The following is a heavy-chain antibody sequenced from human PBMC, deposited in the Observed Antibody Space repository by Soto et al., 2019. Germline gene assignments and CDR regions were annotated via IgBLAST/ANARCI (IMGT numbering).Heavy chain of an antibody. CDR1: GFTFSNAW. Sequence: GGSLRLSCAASGFTFSNAWMSWVRQAPGKGLEWVGRIKSKTDGGTTDYAAPVKGRFTISRDDSKDTLYLQMDSLRADDTAVYYCAKKLGTTDGNYFVPWGQGTLVTVSS. D-gene: IGHD1-1*01. CDR3: AKKLGTTDGNYFVP. CDR2: IKSKTDGGTT. V-gene: IGHV3-15*01. J-gene: IGHJ5*02.